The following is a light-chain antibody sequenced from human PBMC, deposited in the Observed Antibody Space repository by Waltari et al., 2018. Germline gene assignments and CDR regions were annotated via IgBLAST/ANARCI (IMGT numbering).Light chain of an antibody. V-gene: IGKV3-15*01. Sequence: ETLMPQSPATLSVSPGERATLSCRASQSIGRNLAWYQQKPGQAPKLLIYGASTRAAGVPIRFSGSGSGTEFTLTINSLQSEDFAVYYCQQFNDWPPYTFGQGTKLELK. CDR2: GAS. CDR1: QSIGRN. J-gene: IGKJ2*01. CDR3: QQFNDWPPYT.